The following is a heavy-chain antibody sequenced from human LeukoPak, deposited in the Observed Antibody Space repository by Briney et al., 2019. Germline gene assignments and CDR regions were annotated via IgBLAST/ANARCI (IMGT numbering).Heavy chain of an antibody. CDR3: AREYSSSSEPFDY. CDR1: GFTFSSYS. J-gene: IGHJ4*02. CDR2: ISSSSSYI. V-gene: IGHV3-21*01. D-gene: IGHD6-6*01. Sequence: GGSLGLSCAASGFTFSSYSMNWVRQAPGKGLEWVSSISSSSSYIYYADSVKGRFTISRDNAKNSLYLQMNSLRAEDTAVYYCAREYSSSSEPFDYWGQGTLVTVSS.